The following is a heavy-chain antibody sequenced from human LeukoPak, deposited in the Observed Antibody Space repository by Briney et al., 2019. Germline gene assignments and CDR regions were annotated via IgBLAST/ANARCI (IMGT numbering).Heavy chain of an antibody. CDR3: AKDQGYYDSSRIV. CDR2: ISGSGGST. V-gene: IGHV3-23*01. Sequence: GGSLRLACAASGFTFRSYAMSWVRQAPGKGLEWVSAISGSGGSTYYADSVKGQFTISRDNSKNTLYLQMSSLRAEDTAVYYCAKDQGYYDSSRIVWGQGTLVTVPS. J-gene: IGHJ4*02. D-gene: IGHD3-22*01. CDR1: GFTFRSYA.